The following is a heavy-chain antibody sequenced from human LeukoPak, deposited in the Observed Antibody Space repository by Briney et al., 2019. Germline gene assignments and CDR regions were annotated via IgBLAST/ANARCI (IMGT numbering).Heavy chain of an antibody. CDR2: VSGDGGNT. CDR1: GFAFSSCA. V-gene: IGHV3-23*01. D-gene: IGHD5-12*01. Sequence: GGSLRLSCAASGFAFSSCAMSWVRQAPGKGLEWVSAVSGDGGNTYYADSVKGRFTISRDNSKNTLYLQMNSLRADDTALYFCAKAGYDYSDINWFDPWGQGTLVTVSS. CDR3: AKAGYDYSDINWFDP. J-gene: IGHJ5*02.